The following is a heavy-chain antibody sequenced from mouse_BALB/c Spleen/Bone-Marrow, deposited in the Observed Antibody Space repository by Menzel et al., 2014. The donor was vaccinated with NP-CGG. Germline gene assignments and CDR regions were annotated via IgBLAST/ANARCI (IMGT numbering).Heavy chain of an antibody. Sequence: EVQGAESGGGLVQPGESLKLSCESNEYEFPSHDMSWVRKTPEKRLELVAAINSDGGSTYYPDTMERRFIISRDNSKKTLYLQISSLRSEDTAFYYCARHGDYYVSSLFAYWGQGTLVTVSA. J-gene: IGHJ3*01. V-gene: IGHV5-2*01. CDR3: ARHGDYYVSSLFAY. D-gene: IGHD1-1*01. CDR1: EYEFPSHD. CDR2: INSDGGST.